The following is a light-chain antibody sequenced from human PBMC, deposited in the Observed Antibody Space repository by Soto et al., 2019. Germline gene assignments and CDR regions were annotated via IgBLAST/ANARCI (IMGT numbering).Light chain of an antibody. CDR2: LGS. J-gene: IGKJ5*01. CDR1: QSLTHSSGYDY. Sequence: EIVLTQSPLSLSVSPGESASISCTSSQSLTHSSGYDYLDWYLLKPGQPPQLLIYLGSNRGSGVPDRFSASGSGTDFTLTISRVETGDVGFYFCMQPLQTLITFGQGTRLEIQ. CDR3: MQPLQTLIT. V-gene: IGKV2-28*01.